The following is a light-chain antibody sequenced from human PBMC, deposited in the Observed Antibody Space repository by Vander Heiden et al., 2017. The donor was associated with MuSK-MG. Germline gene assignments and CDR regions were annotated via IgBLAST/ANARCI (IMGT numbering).Light chain of an antibody. Sequence: IQLTQSPSSLSASVGDRVTITCQASQDISNYLNWYQQKPGKAPKLLIYDASNLETGVPSRFSGSGSGTDFTFTISSLQPEDIATYYCQQDDNLHSFGGGTKVEIK. J-gene: IGKJ4*01. CDR3: QQDDNLHS. V-gene: IGKV1-33*01. CDR1: QDISNY. CDR2: DAS.